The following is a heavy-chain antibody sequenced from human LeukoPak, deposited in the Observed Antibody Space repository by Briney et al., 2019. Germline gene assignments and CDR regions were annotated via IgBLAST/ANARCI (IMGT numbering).Heavy chain of an antibody. Sequence: GGSLRLSCAASGFTFSSYGMHWVRQAPGKGLEWVAVIWYDGSNKYYADSVKGRFTISRDNSKNTLYLQMNSLRAEDTAVYYCARGVGIAVAGTRGFDYWGQGTLVTVSS. D-gene: IGHD6-19*01. J-gene: IGHJ4*02. CDR2: IWYDGSNK. V-gene: IGHV3-33*01. CDR1: GFTFSSYG. CDR3: ARGVGIAVAGTRGFDY.